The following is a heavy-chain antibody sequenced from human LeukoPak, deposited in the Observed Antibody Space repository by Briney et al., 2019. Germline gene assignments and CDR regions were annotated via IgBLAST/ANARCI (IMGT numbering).Heavy chain of an antibody. V-gene: IGHV1-8*03. J-gene: IGHJ5*02. Sequence: GASVKVSCKASGYTFTSYDINWVRQATGQGLEWMGWMNPNSGNTGYAQKFQGRVTITRNTSISTAYMELSSLRSEDTAVYYCARHITIFGAARQGFDPWGQGTLVTVSS. CDR1: GYTFTSYD. CDR2: MNPNSGNT. CDR3: ARHITIFGAARQGFDP. D-gene: IGHD3-3*01.